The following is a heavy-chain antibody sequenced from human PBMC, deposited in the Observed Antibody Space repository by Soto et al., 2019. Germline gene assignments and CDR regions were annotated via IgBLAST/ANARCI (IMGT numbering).Heavy chain of an antibody. D-gene: IGHD2-15*01. J-gene: IGHJ4*02. CDR2: INTDGSVA. CDR1: GLTFRSYW. V-gene: IGHV3-74*03. Sequence: EVQLVESGGGLVQPGESLRLSCAASGLTFRSYWMHWVRQAPGKGLVWVSRINTDGSVAMYVDSVKGRFTISRDNAKNTLYLHMNSLRADDTAVYDCVGDMQWWRLASWGQGTLVTVS. CDR3: VGDMQWWRLAS.